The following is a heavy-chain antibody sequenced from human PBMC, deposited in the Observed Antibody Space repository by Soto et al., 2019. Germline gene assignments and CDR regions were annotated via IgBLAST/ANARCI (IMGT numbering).Heavy chain of an antibody. CDR3: ARWNPYYYDSSGTIDAFDI. CDR1: GGTFSSYA. CDR2: IIPIFGTA. Sequence: ASVKVSCKASGGTFSSYAISWVRQAPGQGLEWMGGIIPIFGTANYAQKFQGRVTITADESTSTAYMELSSLRSEYTAVYYCARWNPYYYDSSGTIDAFDICGQRTMVPV. J-gene: IGHJ3*02. D-gene: IGHD3-22*01. V-gene: IGHV1-69*13.